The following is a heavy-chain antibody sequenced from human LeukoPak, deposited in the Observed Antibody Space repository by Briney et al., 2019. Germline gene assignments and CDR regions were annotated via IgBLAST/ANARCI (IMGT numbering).Heavy chain of an antibody. CDR2: ISTSSDTI. V-gene: IGHV3-48*04. CDR3: VRGGMDH. CDR1: GFTFSRYW. D-gene: IGHD5-12*01. J-gene: IGHJ4*02. Sequence: GESLRLSCAASGFTFSRYWMAWVRQAPGKGLEWVSYISTSSDTIYYADSVKGRFSVSRDNAKNSLYLQMDSLRAEDTAVYYCVRGGMDHWGQGALVTVSS.